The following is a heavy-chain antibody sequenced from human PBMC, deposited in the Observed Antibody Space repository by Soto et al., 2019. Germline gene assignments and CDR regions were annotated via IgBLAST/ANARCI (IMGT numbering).Heavy chain of an antibody. Sequence: SETLSLTCSVCGRSFSDYYWSWIRQHPVKGLEWIGEINHSGSTNYNPSLNSRVTLSVHTSKNQFSLKLSSVTAADTAVYYCARARKGSGSDYYYHYGMDVWGKGTTVTVAS. CDR2: INHSGST. D-gene: IGHD3-3*01. V-gene: IGHV4-34*01. CDR3: ARARKGSGSDYYYHYGMDV. CDR1: GRSFSDYY. J-gene: IGHJ6*04.